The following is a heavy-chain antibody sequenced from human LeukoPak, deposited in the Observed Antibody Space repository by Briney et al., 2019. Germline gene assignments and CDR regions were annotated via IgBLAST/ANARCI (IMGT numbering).Heavy chain of an antibody. CDR3: ARASPRWAAADVYFQH. CDR2: INHSGST. D-gene: IGHD6-13*01. Sequence: SETLSLTCAVYGGSFSGYYCSWIRQPPGKGLEWIGEINHSGSTNSNPSLKSRVTISVDTSKNQFSLKLSSVTAADTAVYYCARASPRWAAADVYFQHWGQGTLVTVSS. CDR1: GGSFSGYY. V-gene: IGHV4-34*01. J-gene: IGHJ1*01.